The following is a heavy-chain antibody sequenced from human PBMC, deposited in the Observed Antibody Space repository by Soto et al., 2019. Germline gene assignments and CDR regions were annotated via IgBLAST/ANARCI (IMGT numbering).Heavy chain of an antibody. V-gene: IGHV4-59*01. CDR2: IYYSGST. CDR3: ARGDYYGSGSSVYYYYGMDV. D-gene: IGHD3-10*01. CDR1: GGSISSYY. Sequence: ASETLSLTCTVSGGSISSYYWSWIRQPPGKGLEWIGYIYYSGSTNYNPSLKSRVTISVDTSKNQFSLKLSSVTAADTAVYYCARGDYYGSGSSVYYYYGMDVWGQGTTVTVSS. J-gene: IGHJ6*02.